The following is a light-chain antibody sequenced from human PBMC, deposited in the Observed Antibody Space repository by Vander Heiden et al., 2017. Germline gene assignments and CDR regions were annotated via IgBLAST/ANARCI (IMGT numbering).Light chain of an antibody. CDR1: NIGSNS. CDR3: QVWDSSSNHVV. CDR2: DDT. V-gene: IGLV3-21*02. Sequence: SYVLTQPPSVSVAPGQTARITCGGTNIGSNSVHWYQQKPGQAPLLVVYDDTDRPTGIPERLSGSNSGNTATLTISTVEAGDEADYYCQVWDSSSNHVVFGGGTKLTVL. J-gene: IGLJ2*01.